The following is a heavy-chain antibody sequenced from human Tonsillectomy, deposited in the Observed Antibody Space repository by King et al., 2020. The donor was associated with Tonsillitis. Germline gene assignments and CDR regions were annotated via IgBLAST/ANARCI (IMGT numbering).Heavy chain of an antibody. CDR1: GGSISSYY. CDR3: ARDRVNCSSASCYYYGMDV. Sequence: VQLQESGPGLVKPSETLSLTCTVSGGSISSYYWSWIRQPPGKGLEWIGYIYYSGSTNYNPSLKSRVTISVDTSKNQFSLKLSSVTAADTAVYHCARDRVNCSSASCYYYGMDVWGQGTTVTVSS. J-gene: IGHJ6*02. D-gene: IGHD2-2*01. CDR2: IYYSGST. V-gene: IGHV4-59*01.